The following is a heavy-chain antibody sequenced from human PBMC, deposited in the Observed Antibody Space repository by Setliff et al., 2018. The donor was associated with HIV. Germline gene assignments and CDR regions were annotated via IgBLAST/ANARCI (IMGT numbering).Heavy chain of an antibody. CDR1: GGSISSGRNY. Sequence: SETLSLTCTVSGGSISSGRNYWSWIRQPAGKGLEWIGHIYTSGRTNYNPSLKSRVTISVDTSKNQFYLKLSSVTAAATAVSYCARILLYVISAYFVNAFDIWGQGTVVTVS. CDR3: ARILLYVISAYFVNAFDI. CDR2: IYTSGRT. V-gene: IGHV4-61*09. J-gene: IGHJ3*02. D-gene: IGHD3-22*01.